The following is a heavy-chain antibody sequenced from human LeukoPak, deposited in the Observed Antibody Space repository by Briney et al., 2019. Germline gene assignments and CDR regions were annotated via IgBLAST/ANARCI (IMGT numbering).Heavy chain of an antibody. D-gene: IGHD3-3*01. V-gene: IGHV1-69*13. Sequence: SVKVSCKASGGTFSSYAISWVRQAPGQGLEWVGGIIPIFGTANYAQKFQGRVTITADESTSTAYMELSSLRSEDTAVYYCARDRYYDFWSGYFDYWGQGTLVTVSS. CDR2: IIPIFGTA. CDR1: GGTFSSYA. CDR3: ARDRYYDFWSGYFDY. J-gene: IGHJ4*02.